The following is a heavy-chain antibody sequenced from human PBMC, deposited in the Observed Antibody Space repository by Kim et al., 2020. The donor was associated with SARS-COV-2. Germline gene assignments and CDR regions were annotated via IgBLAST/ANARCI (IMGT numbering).Heavy chain of an antibody. V-gene: IGHV6-1*01. CDR3: ARGYSSAWYPFDP. Sequence: YAVSVKSRITSNPDTSKNQFSLQLKSVTPEDTAVYYCARGYSSAWYPFDPWGQGTLVTVSS. D-gene: IGHD6-19*01. J-gene: IGHJ5*02.